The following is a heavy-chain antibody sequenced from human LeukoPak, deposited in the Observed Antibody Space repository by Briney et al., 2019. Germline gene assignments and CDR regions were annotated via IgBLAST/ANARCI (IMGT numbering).Heavy chain of an antibody. D-gene: IGHD6-13*01. V-gene: IGHV1-2*02. CDR2: INPNSGGT. Sequence: GASVKVSCKASGYTFTGYYMHWVRQAPGQGLEWMGWINPNSGGTNYAQKFQGRVTMTRDTSISTAYMELSRLRSDDTAVYYCARGPSSSWLPYYYYYMDVWGKGTTVTISS. J-gene: IGHJ6*03. CDR3: ARGPSSSWLPYYYYYMDV. CDR1: GYTFTGYY.